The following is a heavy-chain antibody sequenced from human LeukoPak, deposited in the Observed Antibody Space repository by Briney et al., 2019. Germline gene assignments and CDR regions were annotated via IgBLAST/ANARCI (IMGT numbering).Heavy chain of an antibody. CDR1: GFTFSSYA. CDR2: ISSNGGST. D-gene: IGHD6-13*01. CDR3: VKDSHLFAGHSSSWSYFDY. V-gene: IGHV3-64D*06. J-gene: IGHJ4*02. Sequence: GGSLRLSCSASGFTFSSYAMHWVRQAPGKGLEYVSAISSNGGSTYYADSVKGRFTISRDNSKNTLYLQMSSLRAEDTAVYYCVKDSHLFAGHSSSWSYFDYWGQGTLVTVSS.